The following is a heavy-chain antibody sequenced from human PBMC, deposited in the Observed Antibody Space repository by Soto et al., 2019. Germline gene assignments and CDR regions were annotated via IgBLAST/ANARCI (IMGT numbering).Heavy chain of an antibody. D-gene: IGHD6-19*01. CDR3: AKAARRAVAGTFFDY. Sequence: PGGSLRLSCTASGFTFGDYAMSWFRQAPGKGLEWVSTISESATSTYYADSVKGRFTISRDSSKNSLYLQLNSLRAEDTAIYYCAKAARRAVAGTFFDYWGQGTLVTVSS. CDR2: ISESATST. V-gene: IGHV3-23*01. J-gene: IGHJ4*02. CDR1: GFTFGDYA.